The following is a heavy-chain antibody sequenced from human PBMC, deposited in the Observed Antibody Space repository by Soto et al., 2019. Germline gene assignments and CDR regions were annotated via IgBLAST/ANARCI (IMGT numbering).Heavy chain of an antibody. D-gene: IGHD6-6*01. CDR1: GFTFDDYA. CDR3: AKTGAGSSSFFDY. J-gene: IGHJ4*02. V-gene: IGHV3-9*01. Sequence: SLRLSCAASGFTFDDYAMHWVRQAPGKGLEWVSGISWKSGSIGYADSVKGRFTISRDNAKNSLYLQMNSLRTEDTAFYYCAKTGAGSSSFFDYWGQGTLVTVSS. CDR2: ISWKSGSI.